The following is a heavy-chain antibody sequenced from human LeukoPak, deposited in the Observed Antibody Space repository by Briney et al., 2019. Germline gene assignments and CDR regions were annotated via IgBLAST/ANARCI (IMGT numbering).Heavy chain of an antibody. CDR1: GFTFSTYG. D-gene: IGHD6-19*01. V-gene: IGHV3-23*01. Sequence: GGSLRLSCAASGFTFSTYGMTWVRQAPGKGLEWVSAISGSGGSTYYADSVKGRFTISRDNAKNSLYLQMNSLRAEDTAVYYCARDQSSETYYMDVWGKGTTVTVSS. CDR2: ISGSGGST. CDR3: ARDQSSETYYMDV. J-gene: IGHJ6*03.